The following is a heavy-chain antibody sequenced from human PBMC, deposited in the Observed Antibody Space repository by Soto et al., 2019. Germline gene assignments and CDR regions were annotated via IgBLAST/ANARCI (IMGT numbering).Heavy chain of an antibody. CDR1: SASLDSDN. J-gene: IGHJ4*02. CDR2: IYPNGRT. D-gene: IGHD3-16*02. Sequence: QVHLQESGPGLVKPSETLSLTCAVSSASLDSDNWRWIRQPPGKGLEWIGYIYPNGRTNYNPSLRGLVAISIDKSNNQYSLRLDSVFAADAAVYFCARMRGLGGISPVFDHWGQGTLVTVSS. V-gene: IGHV4-59*01. CDR3: ARMRGLGGISPVFDH.